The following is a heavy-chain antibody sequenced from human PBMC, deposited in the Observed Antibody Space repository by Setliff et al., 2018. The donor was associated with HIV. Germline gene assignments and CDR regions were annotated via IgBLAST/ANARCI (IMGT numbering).Heavy chain of an antibody. D-gene: IGHD3-22*01. CDR1: GYTFTSYG. Sequence: ASVKVSCKASGYTFTSYGISWVRQAPGQGLEWMGWISAYNGNTNYAQKLQGRATMTTDTSTSTAYMELRSLRSDDTAVYYCAREYYYDSSGYYYYYYMDVWGKGTTVTVSS. V-gene: IGHV1-18*01. CDR2: ISAYNGNT. CDR3: AREYYYDSSGYYYYYYMDV. J-gene: IGHJ6*03.